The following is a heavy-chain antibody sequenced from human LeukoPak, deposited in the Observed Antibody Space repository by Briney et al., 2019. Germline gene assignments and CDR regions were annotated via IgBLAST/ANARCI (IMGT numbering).Heavy chain of an antibody. J-gene: IGHJ4*02. Sequence: SGSGVSTYYADSVKGRLTISRDNAKKSLYLQMNSLRAEDTALYYCARSGVIIPTYFDYWGQGTLVTVSS. CDR2: SGSGVST. D-gene: IGHD3-3*01. CDR3: ARSGVIIPTYFDY. V-gene: IGHV3-23*01.